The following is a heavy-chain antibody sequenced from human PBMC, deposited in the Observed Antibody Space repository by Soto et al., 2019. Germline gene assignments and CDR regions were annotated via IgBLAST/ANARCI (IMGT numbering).Heavy chain of an antibody. J-gene: IGHJ4*02. V-gene: IGHV3-9*01. CDR3: AASRSYFLDY. Sequence: EVQVVEFGGGLEQPGRYLRRCCAASGFTFDDYAMHWVRQTLGKGPEWVSGISWNSINIDYADSVKGRFTISRDNAKNFLYLQMNSLRAEDTALYYCAASRSYFLDYWGQGTLVTVSS. CDR2: ISWNSINI. D-gene: IGHD3-10*01. CDR1: GFTFDDYA.